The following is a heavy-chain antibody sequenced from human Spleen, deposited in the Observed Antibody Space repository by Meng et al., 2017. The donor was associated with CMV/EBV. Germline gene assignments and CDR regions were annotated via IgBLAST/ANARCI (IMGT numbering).Heavy chain of an antibody. V-gene: IGHV1-2*02. Sequence: ASVKVSCKASGYTFTGYYMHWVRQAPGQGLERMGWINPNSGGTNYAQKFQGRVTMTRDTSISTAYMELSSLRSEDTAVYYCARGAMNYFWSGYYLGILQYYYYYGMDVWGQGTTVTVSS. J-gene: IGHJ6*02. CDR2: INPNSGGT. CDR3: ARGAMNYFWSGYYLGILQYYYYYGMDV. D-gene: IGHD3-3*01. CDR1: GYTFTGYY.